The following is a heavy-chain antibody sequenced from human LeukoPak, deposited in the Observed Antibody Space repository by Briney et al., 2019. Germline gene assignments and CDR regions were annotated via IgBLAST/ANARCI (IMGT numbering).Heavy chain of an antibody. CDR1: GFTFSSYE. CDR2: ISSSGSTI. Sequence: GGSLRLSCAASGFTFSSYEMNWVRQAPGKGLEWVSYISSSGSTIYYADSVKGRFTISRDNAKNSLYLQMNSLRAEDTAVYYCARVAQLWFGNDYWGQGTLVTVSS. CDR3: ARVAQLWFGNDY. J-gene: IGHJ4*02. D-gene: IGHD5-18*01. V-gene: IGHV3-48*03.